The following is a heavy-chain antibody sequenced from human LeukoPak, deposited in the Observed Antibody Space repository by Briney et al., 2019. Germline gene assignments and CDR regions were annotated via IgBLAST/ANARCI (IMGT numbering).Heavy chain of an antibody. D-gene: IGHD5-24*01. V-gene: IGHV4-59*01. CDR1: GGSISRYY. CDR2: IYNNAST. CDR3: AREGRDGYNEY. Sequence: PSETLSLTCSVSGGSISRYYWSWVRQPPGRGLEWIGYIYNNASTSYSPSLKSRLFMSVNTSTNKVSLKLRSVTEADTAIYYCAREGRDGYNEYWGQGTLVIVSS. J-gene: IGHJ4*02.